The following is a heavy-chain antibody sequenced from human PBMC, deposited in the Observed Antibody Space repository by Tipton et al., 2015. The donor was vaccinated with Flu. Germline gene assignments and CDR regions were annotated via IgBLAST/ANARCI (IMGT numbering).Heavy chain of an antibody. CDR2: VSSSGSA. D-gene: IGHD3-22*01. CDR1: GGSIGSYY. Sequence: GLVKPSETLSLTCTVSGGSIGSYYWSWIRQPAGKGLEWIGRVSSSGSANLNPSLKSRVTMSVDTSKNQFSLKVTSMTAADTAMYYCARDTLITMNQGDAFAVWGRGIMVTVSS. V-gene: IGHV4-4*07. J-gene: IGHJ3*01. CDR3: ARDTLITMNQGDAFAV.